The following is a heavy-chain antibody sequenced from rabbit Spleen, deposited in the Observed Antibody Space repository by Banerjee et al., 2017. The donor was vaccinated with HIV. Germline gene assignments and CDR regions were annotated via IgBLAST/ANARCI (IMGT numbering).Heavy chain of an antibody. CDR3: ARDSGDWCFDV. J-gene: IGHJ2*01. Sequence: QSLEESGGDLVKPGASLTLTCTASGFTLSSSYNMGWVRQAPGKGLEWIGYTRVDVSTYYASWVDGRFTISKTSSTTVTLQMTSLTAADTATYFCARDSGDWCFDVWGPGTLVTVS. D-gene: IGHD1-1*01. CDR1: GFTLSSSYN. CDR2: TRVDVST. V-gene: IGHV1S40*01.